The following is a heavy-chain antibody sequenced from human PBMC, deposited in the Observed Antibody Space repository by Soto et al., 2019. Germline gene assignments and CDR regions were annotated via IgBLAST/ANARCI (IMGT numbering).Heavy chain of an antibody. CDR3: ADQGPEDWPLDY. D-gene: IGHD3-9*01. CDR2: IYWDESK. Sequence: QITLKESGPTLVRPTQTLTLTCAFSGFSLSTSGVGVGWIRQPPGKALEWLAVIYWDESKHYSPSLRSRLTITKNTSKNQLVLTITNMDPMETVTYYGADQGPEDWPLDYWGQGTLVTVSS. V-gene: IGHV2-5*02. CDR1: GFSLSTSGVG. J-gene: IGHJ4*02.